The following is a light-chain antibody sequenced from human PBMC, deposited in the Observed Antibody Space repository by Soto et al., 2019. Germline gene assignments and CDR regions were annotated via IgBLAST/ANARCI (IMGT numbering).Light chain of an antibody. CDR3: QQRSNWLLT. J-gene: IGKJ4*01. CDR1: QSVSSDY. V-gene: IGKV3-11*02. Sequence: EIVLTHSPGTLSLSPGERATLSCRASQSVSSDYLAWYQQKPGQSPRLLIYGASNRATGIPARFSGSGSGRCCGGTISSLEPEDFAVYHCQQRSNWLLTVGGGPKVDIK. CDR2: GAS.